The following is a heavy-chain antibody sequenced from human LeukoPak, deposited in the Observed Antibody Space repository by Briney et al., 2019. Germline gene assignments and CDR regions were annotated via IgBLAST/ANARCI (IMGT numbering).Heavy chain of an antibody. J-gene: IGHJ4*02. CDR1: GGSIISGDFY. D-gene: IGHD1-26*01. CDR3: ATADWESFYFDS. Sequence: PQTRSLTCTVSGGSIISGDFYWSWIRQHPGKGLEWIGFTSYSEGTYYNPSLMSRITISVDISQNQFSLKMRDVTAADTAVYFCATADWESFYFDSWGQGALVTVSS. V-gene: IGHV4-31*03. CDR2: TSYSEGT.